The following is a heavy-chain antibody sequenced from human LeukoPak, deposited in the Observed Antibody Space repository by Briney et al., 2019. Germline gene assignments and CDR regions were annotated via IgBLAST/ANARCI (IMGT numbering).Heavy chain of an antibody. D-gene: IGHD5-12*01. CDR3: ARGTGSSGYDYWDY. J-gene: IGHJ4*02. CDR2: IRYDGSKK. Sequence: GGSLRLSCVASGFIFSSYGMHWVRQAPGKGLEWVAFIRYDGSKKYYADSVKGRFTISRDNAKNSLYLQMNSLRAEDTAVYYCARGTGSSGYDYWDYWGQGTLVTVSS. V-gene: IGHV3-30*02. CDR1: GFIFSSYG.